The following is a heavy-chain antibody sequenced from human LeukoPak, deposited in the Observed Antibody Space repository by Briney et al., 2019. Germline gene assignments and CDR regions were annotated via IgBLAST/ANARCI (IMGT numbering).Heavy chain of an antibody. D-gene: IGHD1-26*01. V-gene: IGHV3-23*01. CDR2: ISGSGGST. Sequence: GGSLRLSCAASGFTFSSYAMSWVRQAPGKGLEWVSAISGSGGSTYYADSVKGRFTISRDNSKNTLYLQMNSLRAEDTAVYYCARGYSGSYYIALDYWGQGTLVTVSS. CDR1: GFTFSSYA. J-gene: IGHJ4*02. CDR3: ARGYSGSYYIALDY.